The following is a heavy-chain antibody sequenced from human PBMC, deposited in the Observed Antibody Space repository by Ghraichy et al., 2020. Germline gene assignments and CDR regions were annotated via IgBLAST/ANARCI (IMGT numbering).Heavy chain of an antibody. CDR2: INHCGST. Sequence: SQTLSLTCAVYGGSFSGYYWSWIRQPPGKGLEWIGEINHCGSTNYNPSLKSRVTISVDTSKNQFSLKLSSVTAADTAVYYCARESIMGKTDWGQGTLVTVSS. D-gene: IGHD7-27*01. CDR3: ARESIMGKTD. J-gene: IGHJ4*02. CDR1: GGSFSGYY. V-gene: IGHV4-34*01.